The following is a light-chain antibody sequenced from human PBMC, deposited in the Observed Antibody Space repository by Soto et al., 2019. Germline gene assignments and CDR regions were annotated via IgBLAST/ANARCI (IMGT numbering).Light chain of an antibody. J-gene: IGKJ1*01. CDR1: QSVSSSY. CDR2: GAS. V-gene: IGKV3-20*01. CDR3: QQYRSSPSWT. Sequence: EIVLTQSPGTLSLSTGERATLSCRASQSVSSSYLAWYQQKPGQAPRLLIYGASSRATGIPDRFSGSGSGTDFTLTISRLEPEDFAVYYCQQYRSSPSWTLGQGTKVDIK.